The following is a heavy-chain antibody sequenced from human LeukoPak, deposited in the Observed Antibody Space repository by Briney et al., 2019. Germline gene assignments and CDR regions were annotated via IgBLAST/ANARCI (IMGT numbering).Heavy chain of an antibody. V-gene: IGHV1-2*02. Sequence: VASVKVSCKASGYTFTGYYMHWVRQAPGQGLEWMGWINPSSGGTNYAQKFQGRVTMTRDTSISTAYMELSRLRSDDTAVYYCASAGTYYGSGSPADAFDIWGQGTMVTVSS. CDR1: GYTFTGYY. D-gene: IGHD3-10*01. J-gene: IGHJ3*02. CDR2: INPSSGGT. CDR3: ASAGTYYGSGSPADAFDI.